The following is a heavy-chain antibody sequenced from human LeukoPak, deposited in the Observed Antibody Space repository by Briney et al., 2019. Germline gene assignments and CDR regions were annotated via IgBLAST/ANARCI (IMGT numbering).Heavy chain of an antibody. CDR2: IYSGGST. CDR1: GFTVSSNY. V-gene: IGHV3-53*01. CDR3: ARKTIDEAAGIDY. D-gene: IGHD6-13*01. J-gene: IGHJ4*02. Sequence: GGSLRLSCAASGFTVSSNYMSWVRQAPGKGLEWVSVIYSGGSTYYADSVKGRFTISRDNPKNTLYLQMNSLRAEDTAVYYCARKTIDEAAGIDYWGQGTLVTVSS.